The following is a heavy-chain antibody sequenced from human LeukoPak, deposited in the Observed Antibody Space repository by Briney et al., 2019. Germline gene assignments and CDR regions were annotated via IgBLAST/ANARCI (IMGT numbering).Heavy chain of an antibody. D-gene: IGHD3-10*01. CDR3: ARDNYFYDSGSYLAY. CDR1: GGSISSGSYY. Sequence: PSETLSLTCTVSGGSISSGSYYWSWIRQPAGKGLEWIGRIYTSGSTNYNPSLKSRVTMSVDTSKNQFSLRPSSVTAADTAVYYCARDNYFYDSGSYLAYWGQGTLVTVSS. J-gene: IGHJ4*02. V-gene: IGHV4-61*02. CDR2: IYTSGST.